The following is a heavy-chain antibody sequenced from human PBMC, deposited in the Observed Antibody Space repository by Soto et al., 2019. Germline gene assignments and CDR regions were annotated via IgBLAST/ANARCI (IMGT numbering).Heavy chain of an antibody. CDR3: ARGTLLWFGELYQYYFDY. CDR1: GYTFTSYD. D-gene: IGHD3-10*01. CDR2: INPNSGGT. J-gene: IGHJ4*02. Sequence: ASVKVSCKASGYTFTSYDINWVRQATRKGLEWMGWINPNSGGTNYAQKFQGWVTMTRDTSISTAYMELSRLRSDDTAVYYCARGTLLWFGELYQYYFDYWGQETLVTVSS. V-gene: IGHV1-2*04.